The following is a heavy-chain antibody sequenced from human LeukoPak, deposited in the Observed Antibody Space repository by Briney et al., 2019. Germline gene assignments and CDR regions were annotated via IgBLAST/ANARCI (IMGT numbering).Heavy chain of an antibody. J-gene: IGHJ6*02. V-gene: IGHV3-30*18. CDR2: ISYDGSNK. CDR3: AKLHNGSGRTKYGMDV. D-gene: IGHD3-10*01. CDR1: GFTFSSYG. Sequence: GGSLRLSCAASGFTFSSYGMHWVRQAPGKGLEWVAVISYDGSNKYYADSVKGRFTNSRDNSKNTLYLQMNSLRAEDTAVYYCAKLHNGSGRTKYGMDVWGQGTTVTVSS.